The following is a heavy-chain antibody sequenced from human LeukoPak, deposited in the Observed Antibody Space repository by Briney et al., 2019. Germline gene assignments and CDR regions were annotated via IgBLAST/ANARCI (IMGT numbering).Heavy chain of an antibody. J-gene: IGHJ3*02. Sequence: GGSLRLSCAASGFTFSSYAMSWVRQAPGKGLGWVSAISGSGGSTYYADSVKGRFTISRDNSKNTLYLQMNSLRAEDTAVYYCAKGRSRYYYDSSGYAPGAFDIWGQGTMVTVSS. CDR2: ISGSGGST. V-gene: IGHV3-23*01. CDR1: GFTFSSYA. D-gene: IGHD3-22*01. CDR3: AKGRSRYYYDSSGYAPGAFDI.